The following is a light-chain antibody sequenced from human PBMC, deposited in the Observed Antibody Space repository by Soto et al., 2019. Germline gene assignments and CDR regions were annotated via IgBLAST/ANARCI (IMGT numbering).Light chain of an antibody. Sequence: DIQMTQSPSSVSASVGDRVTITCRASQGLSSYLAWYQQKPGKAPKLLIYAASNLQSGVPSRFSGSGSGTEFTLTISSLQPDDFATYYCQHYNSYSEAFGQGTKVELK. CDR1: QGLSSY. J-gene: IGKJ1*01. V-gene: IGKV1D-16*01. CDR2: AAS. CDR3: QHYNSYSEA.